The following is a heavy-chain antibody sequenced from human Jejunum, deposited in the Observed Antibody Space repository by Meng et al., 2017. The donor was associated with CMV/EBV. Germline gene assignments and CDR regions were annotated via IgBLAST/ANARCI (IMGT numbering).Heavy chain of an antibody. D-gene: IGHD3-22*01. CDR2: INTDGSST. Sequence: FSSYWMHWVRQAPGKGLVWVSRINTDGSSTSYVDSVKGRFTISRDNAKNTLYLQMNSLRAEDTAVYYCAKVGPPGSSGYFYYGMDVWGQGTTVTVS. V-gene: IGHV3-74*01. CDR1: FSSYW. J-gene: IGHJ6*02. CDR3: AKVGPPGSSGYFYYGMDV.